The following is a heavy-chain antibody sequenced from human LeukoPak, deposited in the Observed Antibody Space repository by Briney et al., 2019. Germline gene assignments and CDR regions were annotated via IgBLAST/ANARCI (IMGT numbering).Heavy chain of an antibody. V-gene: IGHV4-39*07. J-gene: IGHJ4*02. Sequence: ASETLSLTCTVSGGSISSSTYYWGWIRQPPGKGLEWIGSIYYSGSTYYSPSLKSRVTISVDTSKNQFSLKLSSVTAADTAVYYCARSIRGHRYSSSWGLFDYWGQGTLVTVSS. CDR3: ARSIRGHRYSSSWGLFDY. D-gene: IGHD6-13*01. CDR1: GGSISSSTYY. CDR2: IYYSGST.